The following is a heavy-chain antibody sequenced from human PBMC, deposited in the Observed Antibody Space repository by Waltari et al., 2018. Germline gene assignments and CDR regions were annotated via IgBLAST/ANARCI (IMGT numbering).Heavy chain of an antibody. CDR3: AREGSSSWYDY. CDR1: GYPISSVYY. CDR2: VYHSGST. J-gene: IGHJ4*02. D-gene: IGHD6-13*01. Sequence: QVQLQESRPGLVTPSDTLSLTCAVSGYPISSVYYCGWIRQPPGKGLEWIGSVYHSGSTYYDPSLKRRVTISVDTSKTSLYLQMNSLRAEDTAVYYCAREGSSSWYDYWGQGTLVTVSS. V-gene: IGHV4-38-2*02.